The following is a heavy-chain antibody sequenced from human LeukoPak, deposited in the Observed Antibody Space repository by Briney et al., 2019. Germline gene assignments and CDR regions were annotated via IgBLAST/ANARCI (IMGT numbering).Heavy chain of an antibody. Sequence: GGSLRLSCAASGFAFSSYTMNWVRQAPGKGLEWVSSISSRGSYIYYADSVTGRFTISRDNAKNSLYLQMNSLRVEDTAVYYGARGVGGGSDYWGQGTRVTVSS. CDR2: ISSRGSYI. D-gene: IGHD1-26*01. CDR1: GFAFSSYT. CDR3: ARGVGGGSDY. V-gene: IGHV3-21*01. J-gene: IGHJ4*02.